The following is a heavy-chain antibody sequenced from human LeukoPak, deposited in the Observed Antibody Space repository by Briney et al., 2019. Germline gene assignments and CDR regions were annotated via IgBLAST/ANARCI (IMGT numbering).Heavy chain of an antibody. CDR3: ARDQAVVVAATVFSYYGMDV. V-gene: IGHV3-48*03. CDR2: ITSSGSTI. D-gene: IGHD2-15*01. J-gene: IGHJ6*02. Sequence: GGSLRLSCAASGFTLSSYEMNWVRQAPGKGLEWVSYITSSGSTIYYADSVEGRFTISRDSAKNSLYLQMNSLRAEDTAVYYCARDQAVVVAATVFSYYGMDVWGQGTTVTVSS. CDR1: GFTLSSYE.